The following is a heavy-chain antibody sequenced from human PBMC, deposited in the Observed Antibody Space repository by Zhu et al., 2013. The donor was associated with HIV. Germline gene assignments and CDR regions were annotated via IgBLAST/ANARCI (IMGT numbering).Heavy chain of an antibody. Sequence: QVQLVQSGGEVKKPGASVKVSCETSGYTFTTYGISWVRQAPGQGLEWMGWISAYNGNTNYAQKLQGRVTMTTDTSTSTAYMELRSLRSDDTAVYYCARVFVVVTANYFDYWAREPWSPSPQ. D-gene: IGHD2-21*02. CDR1: GYTFTTYG. V-gene: IGHV1-18*01. CDR2: ISAYNGNT. CDR3: ARVFVVVTANYFDY. J-gene: IGHJ4*02.